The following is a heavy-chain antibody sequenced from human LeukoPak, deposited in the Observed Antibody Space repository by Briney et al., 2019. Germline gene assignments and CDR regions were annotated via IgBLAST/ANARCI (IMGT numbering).Heavy chain of an antibody. Sequence: GGSLRLSCAASGFTFSSYEMNWVRQAPGKGLEWVSYISSGSTIYDADSVKGRFTISRDNAKNLLYLQMNSLRAEDTAVYYCARESIAVAGAPFDYWGQGTLVTVSS. CDR3: ARESIAVAGAPFDY. D-gene: IGHD6-19*01. V-gene: IGHV3-48*03. J-gene: IGHJ4*02. CDR2: ISSGSTI. CDR1: GFTFSSYE.